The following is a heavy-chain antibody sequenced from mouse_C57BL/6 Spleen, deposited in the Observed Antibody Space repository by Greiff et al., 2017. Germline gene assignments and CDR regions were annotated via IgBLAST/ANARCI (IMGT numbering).Heavy chain of an antibody. D-gene: IGHD4-1*01. CDR3: ARGETGLDY. Sequence: EVQGVESGPELVKPGASVKMSCKASGYTFTDYNMHWVKQSHGKSLEWIGYINPNNGGTSYNQKFKGKATLTVNKSSSTAYMELRSLTSEDSAVYYCARGETGLDYWGQGTTLTVSS. J-gene: IGHJ2*01. V-gene: IGHV1-22*01. CDR1: GYTFTDYN. CDR2: INPNNGGT.